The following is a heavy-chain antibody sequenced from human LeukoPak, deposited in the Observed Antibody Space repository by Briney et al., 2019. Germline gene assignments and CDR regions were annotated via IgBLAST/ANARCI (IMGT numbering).Heavy chain of an antibody. CDR3: ARGAPPDY. CDR2: ISYDGSNK. Sequence: PGGSLRLSCAASGFTFSDYAMYWVRQAPGKGLEWVAAISYDGSNKYYAGSVKGRFTISRDNSKNTLYLQVNSLKTEDTAVYYCARGAPPDYWGQGTLVTVSS. J-gene: IGHJ4*02. V-gene: IGHV3-30-3*01. CDR1: GFTFSDYA.